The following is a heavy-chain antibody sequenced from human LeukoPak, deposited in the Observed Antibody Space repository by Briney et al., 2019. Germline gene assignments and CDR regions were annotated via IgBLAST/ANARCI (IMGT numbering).Heavy chain of an antibody. CDR3: ARLQTPYYDSSGYFFDY. CDR1: GFTFDDYG. D-gene: IGHD3-22*01. V-gene: IGHV3-20*04. J-gene: IGHJ4*02. Sequence: PGGSLRLSCAASGFTFDDYGMSWVRQAPGQGLEWVSGINWNGGSTGYADSVKGRFTISRDDAKSSLYLQMNSLRAEDTALYYCARLQTPYYDSSGYFFDYWGQGTLVTVSS. CDR2: INWNGGST.